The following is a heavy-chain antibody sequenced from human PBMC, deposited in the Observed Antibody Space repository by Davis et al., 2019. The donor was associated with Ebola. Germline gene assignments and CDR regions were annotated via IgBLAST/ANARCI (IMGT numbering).Heavy chain of an antibody. CDR2: ISGSGGST. Sequence: VGSLRLSCAASGFTFSSYAMSWVRQAPGKGLEWVSAISGSGGSTYYADSVKGRFTISRDNSKNTLYLQMNSLRAEDTAVYYCAKAVCTGGVCYEGYWGQGTLVTVSS. V-gene: IGHV3-23*01. CDR3: AKAVCTGGVCYEGY. J-gene: IGHJ4*02. D-gene: IGHD2-8*02. CDR1: GFTFSSYA.